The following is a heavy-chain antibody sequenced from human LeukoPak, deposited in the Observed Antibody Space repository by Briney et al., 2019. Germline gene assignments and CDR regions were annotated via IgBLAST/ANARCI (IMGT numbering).Heavy chain of an antibody. CDR1: GASISSSSYY. V-gene: IGHV4-39*01. D-gene: IGHD2-21*02. CDR3: ARGSFCGRIDCYRAYAN. J-gene: IGHJ4*02. CDR2: IYYSGNT. Sequence: PSETLSLTCTVSGASISSSSYYWAWIRQPPGKGLEWIGSIYYSGNTFYNPSLKSRVTISVDTSKNQFSLKLSSVTAADTAVYFCARGSFCGRIDCYRAYANWGRGTLVTVSS.